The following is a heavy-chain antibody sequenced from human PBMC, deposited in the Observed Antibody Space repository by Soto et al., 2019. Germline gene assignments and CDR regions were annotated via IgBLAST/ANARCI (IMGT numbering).Heavy chain of an antibody. Sequence: ASVKVSCKASGYTFTSYGISWVRQAPGQGLEWMGWISAYNGNTNYAQELQGRVTMTTDTSTSTAYMELRSLRSDDTAVYYCARDHGTYYDFWSGLTPHNWLDPWGQGTLVTVSS. D-gene: IGHD3-3*01. CDR3: ARDHGTYYDFWSGLTPHNWLDP. J-gene: IGHJ5*02. CDR1: GYTFTSYG. CDR2: ISAYNGNT. V-gene: IGHV1-18*04.